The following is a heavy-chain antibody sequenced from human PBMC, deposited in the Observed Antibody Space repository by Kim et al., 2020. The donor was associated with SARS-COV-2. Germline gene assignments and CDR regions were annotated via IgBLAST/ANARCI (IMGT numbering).Heavy chain of an antibody. J-gene: IGHJ1*01. V-gene: IGHV2-26*03. Sequence: SGPTLVNPTETFTLTCTIPGFSLNNSLSVSWSRQPPGKALEWLAHIFSYDEKSYSTSLKTRLAIYKDTSKSQVVLTLTNVGPSDTATSYCARGRKDFQ. CDR1: GFSLNNSLS. CDR3: ARGRKDFQ. CDR2: IFSYDEK.